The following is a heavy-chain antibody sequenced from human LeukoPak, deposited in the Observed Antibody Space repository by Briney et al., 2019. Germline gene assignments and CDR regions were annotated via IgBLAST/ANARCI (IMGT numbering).Heavy chain of an antibody. D-gene: IGHD3-16*01. CDR3: ARAPGEWARGVCWFDP. CDR1: GFTFSSYA. CDR2: ITYDGSNK. J-gene: IGHJ5*02. V-gene: IGHV3-30-3*01. Sequence: PGGSLRLSCAASGFTFSSYAMHWVRQAPGKGLEWVAVITYDGSNKYYADSVKGRFTISRDNSKNTLYLQMNSLRAEDTAVYYRARAPGEWARGVCWFDPWGQGTLVTVSS.